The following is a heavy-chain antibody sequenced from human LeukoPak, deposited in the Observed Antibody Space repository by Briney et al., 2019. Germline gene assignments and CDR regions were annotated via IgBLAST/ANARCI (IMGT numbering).Heavy chain of an antibody. CDR1: GFTFDDYA. Sequence: GGSLRLSCAASGFTFDDYAMHWVRQAPGKGLEWVSGISWNSGSIGYADSVKGRFTHSRDNAKNSLYRQMNSLRAADTALYYCAKDMELSSSWFDYWGQGTLVTVSS. J-gene: IGHJ4*02. V-gene: IGHV3-9*01. CDR3: AKDMELSSSWFDY. D-gene: IGHD6-13*01. CDR2: ISWNSGSI.